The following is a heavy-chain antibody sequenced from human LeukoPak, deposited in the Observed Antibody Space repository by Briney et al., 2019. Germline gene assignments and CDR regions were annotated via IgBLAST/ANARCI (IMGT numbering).Heavy chain of an antibody. CDR3: AWGGSSSTLVY. J-gene: IGHJ4*02. CDR1: GDTFTSSD. D-gene: IGHD6-6*01. V-gene: IGHV1-8*03. Sequence: ASVKVSCKASGDTFTSSDINWVRQATGQGLEWMGWMNPNSGNTGYAQKFQGRVTITRNTSINTAYMELSSLRSEDTAVYYCAWGGSSSTLVYWGQGALVTVSS. CDR2: MNPNSGNT.